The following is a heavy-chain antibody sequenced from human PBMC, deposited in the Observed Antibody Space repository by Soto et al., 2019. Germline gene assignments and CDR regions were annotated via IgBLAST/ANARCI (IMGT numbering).Heavy chain of an antibody. CDR1: GYTFTGYY. J-gene: IGHJ6*02. Sequence: ASVKVSCKASGYTFTGYYMHWVRQAPGQGLEWMGWINPNSGGTNYAQKFQGWVTMTRDTSISTAYMELSRLRSDDTAVYYCARWSSGSHPPRYYYGMDVWGQGTKVTVYS. D-gene: IGHD3-10*01. V-gene: IGHV1-2*04. CDR3: ARWSSGSHPPRYYYGMDV. CDR2: INPNSGGT.